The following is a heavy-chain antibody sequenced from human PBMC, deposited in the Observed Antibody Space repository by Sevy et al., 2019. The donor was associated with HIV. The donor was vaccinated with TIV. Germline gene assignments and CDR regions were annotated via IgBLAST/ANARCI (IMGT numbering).Heavy chain of an antibody. CDR3: AKGDTSTRYYYYGMDV. J-gene: IGHJ6*02. Sequence: GGSLRLSCAASGFTFSNFGMSWVRQAPGKGLEWVSTISGSGGTTYYAESVKGRFTSSRDNSKKTLYLQMNSLRAEDTALYYCAKGDTSTRYYYYGMDVWGQGTAVTVSS. CDR2: ISGSGGTT. D-gene: IGHD2-2*01. V-gene: IGHV3-23*01. CDR1: GFTFSNFG.